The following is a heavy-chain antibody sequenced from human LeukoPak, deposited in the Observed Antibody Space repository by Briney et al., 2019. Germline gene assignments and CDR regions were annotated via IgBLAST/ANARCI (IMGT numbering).Heavy chain of an antibody. CDR1: GFTFGGSA. CDR3: TRLGEQITVVSEPFDY. D-gene: IGHD4-23*01. J-gene: IGHJ4*02. V-gene: IGHV3-73*01. CDR2: ISSKANTYAT. Sequence: GGSLRLSCAASGFTFGGSAMHWVRQASGKGLEWVGCISSKANTYATAYAASVKGRFTISRDDSKNTPYLQMSSLKTEDTAVYYCTRLGEQITVVSEPFDYWGQGTLVTVSS.